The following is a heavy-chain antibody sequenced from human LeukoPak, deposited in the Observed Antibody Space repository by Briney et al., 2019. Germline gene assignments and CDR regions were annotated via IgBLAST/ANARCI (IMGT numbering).Heavy chain of an antibody. J-gene: IGHJ4*02. CDR1: LVTLSSNH. CDR2: IYSGDST. Sequence: VGSLRLSSAPSLVTLSSNHMSWVRPAPGQGLGWGSVIYSGDSTYYADSVKGRFTISRDNSKGTLLLQMNSLRAEDTAVYYCAAPIVPDATMEYYFEYWGQGSPVTVSS. V-gene: IGHV3-53*05. D-gene: IGHD2-2*01. CDR3: AAPIVPDATMEYYFEY.